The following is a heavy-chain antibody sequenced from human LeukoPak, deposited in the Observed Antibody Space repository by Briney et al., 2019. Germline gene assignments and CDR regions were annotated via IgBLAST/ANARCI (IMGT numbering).Heavy chain of an antibody. V-gene: IGHV3-7*01. CDR1: GFTFSNYW. Sequence: PGGSLRLSCAASGFTFSNYWMSWVRQAPGKGLEWVATIRPDGGEKHYVGSVKGRFTISRDNAKNSLYVQMNSLRAEDTAIYYCARDGGGYETYWGQGALVTASS. CDR3: ARDGGGYETY. J-gene: IGHJ4*02. CDR2: IRPDGGEK. D-gene: IGHD5-12*01.